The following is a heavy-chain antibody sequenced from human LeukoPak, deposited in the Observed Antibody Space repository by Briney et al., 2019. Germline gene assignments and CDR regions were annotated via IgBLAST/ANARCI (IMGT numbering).Heavy chain of an antibody. Sequence: GRSLRLSCAASGFTFSSYGMHWVRQAPGKGLEWVALIWYDGSNKYYTDSVKGRLTISRDNSKNTLYLQMNSLRAEDTAIYYCAREGPRGNSQFDYWGQGTLVTVFS. CDR3: AREGPRGNSQFDY. J-gene: IGHJ4*02. CDR2: IWYDGSNK. CDR1: GFTFSSYG. V-gene: IGHV3-33*01. D-gene: IGHD2/OR15-2a*01.